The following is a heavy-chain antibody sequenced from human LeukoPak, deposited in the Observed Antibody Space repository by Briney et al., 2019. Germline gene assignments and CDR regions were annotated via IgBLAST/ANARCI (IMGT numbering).Heavy chain of an antibody. CDR1: GCTFTGYY. V-gene: IGHV1-2*02. CDR3: ARVSRYSSSWYSFDY. Sequence: ASVKVSCKASGCTFTGYYMHWVRQAPGQGLEWMGWINPNSGGTNYAQKFQGRVTMTRDTSISTAYMELSRLRSDDTAVYYCARVSRYSSSWYSFDYWGQGTLVTVSS. D-gene: IGHD6-13*01. J-gene: IGHJ4*02. CDR2: INPNSGGT.